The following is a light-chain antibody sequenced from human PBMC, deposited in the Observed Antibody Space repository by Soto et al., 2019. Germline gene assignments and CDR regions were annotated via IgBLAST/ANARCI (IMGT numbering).Light chain of an antibody. CDR2: DNQ. V-gene: IGLV1-51*01. CDR1: RSNVGNNF. J-gene: IGLJ3*02. Sequence: QSVLTQPPSVSAAPGQRVPISCSGARSNVGNNFVSCYQPPPGTAPKHLIYDNQKRPSDILDRYAGCKSGTSATLDITGLQTWDEDNDYCGTWESSLSVVVFVGGTKLTVL. CDR3: GTWESSLSVVV.